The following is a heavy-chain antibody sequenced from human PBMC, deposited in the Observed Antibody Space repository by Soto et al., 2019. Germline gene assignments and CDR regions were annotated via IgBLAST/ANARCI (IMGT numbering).Heavy chain of an antibody. CDR3: ARGRDGGAAI. Sequence: QVQLQQWGAGLLKPSETLSLTCAVYGGSFSGYYWSWIRQPPGKGLEWIGEINPSGTTNYTPSLTSRVTMSGDTPKNQFSLKMTSVTDADTAVYYCARGRDGGAAIWGQGTLVTVSS. V-gene: IGHV4-34*01. D-gene: IGHD4-17*01. CDR2: INPSGTT. CDR1: GGSFSGYY. J-gene: IGHJ4*02.